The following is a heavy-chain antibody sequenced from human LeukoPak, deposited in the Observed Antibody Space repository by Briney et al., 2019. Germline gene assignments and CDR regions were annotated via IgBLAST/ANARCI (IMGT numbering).Heavy chain of an antibody. V-gene: IGHV4-59*08. CDR2: IYYSGST. D-gene: IGHD6-19*01. CDR3: ARHGYSSGWTFDY. CDR1: GDSMSSYY. Sequence: SETLSLTCSVSGDSMSSYYWSWLRQPPGKGLEWIGYIYYSGSTNYNPSLKSRVTISVDTSKNQFSLKLSSVTAADTAVYYCARHGYSSGWTFDYWGQGTLVTVSS. J-gene: IGHJ4*02.